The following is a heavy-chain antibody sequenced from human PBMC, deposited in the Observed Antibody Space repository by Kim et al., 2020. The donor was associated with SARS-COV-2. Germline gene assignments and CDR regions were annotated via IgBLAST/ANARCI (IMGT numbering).Heavy chain of an antibody. D-gene: IGHD1-1*01. CDR3: ARDRRQLERQGLDP. Sequence: SETLSLTCTVSGGSISSSSYYWGWIRQPPGKGLEWIGSIYYSGSTYYNPSLKSRVTISVDTSKNQFSLKLSSVTAADTAGYYCARDRRQLERQGLDPCGQGTLVTVSS. CDR1: GGSISSSSYY. J-gene: IGHJ5*02. V-gene: IGHV4-39*07. CDR2: IYYSGST.